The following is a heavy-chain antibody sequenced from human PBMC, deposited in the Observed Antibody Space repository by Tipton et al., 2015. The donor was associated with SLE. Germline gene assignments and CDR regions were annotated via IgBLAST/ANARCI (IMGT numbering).Heavy chain of an antibody. V-gene: IGHV3-30*04. Sequence: RSLRLSCAASGFTFSTYAMHWVRQAPGKGLEWVAVISYDGSNKYYADSVKGRFTISRDNSKNTLYLQMNSLRAEDTAVYYCARDRYDFWSGYFCFDYWGQGALVTVSS. J-gene: IGHJ4*02. CDR2: ISYDGSNK. D-gene: IGHD3-3*01. CDR1: GFTFSTYA. CDR3: ARDRYDFWSGYFCFDY.